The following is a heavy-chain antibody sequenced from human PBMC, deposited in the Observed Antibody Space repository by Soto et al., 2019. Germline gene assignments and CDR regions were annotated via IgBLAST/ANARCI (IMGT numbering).Heavy chain of an antibody. CDR1: GYTLTELS. CDR3: ATWDTAMVRGVSVDY. Sequence: ASVKVSCKVSGYTLTELSMHWVRQAPGKGLEWMGGFDPEDGETIYAQKFQGRVTMTEDTSTDTAYMELSSLRSEDTAVYYCATWDTAMVRGVSVDYWGQGTLVTVSS. J-gene: IGHJ4*02. D-gene: IGHD5-18*01. V-gene: IGHV1-24*01. CDR2: FDPEDGET.